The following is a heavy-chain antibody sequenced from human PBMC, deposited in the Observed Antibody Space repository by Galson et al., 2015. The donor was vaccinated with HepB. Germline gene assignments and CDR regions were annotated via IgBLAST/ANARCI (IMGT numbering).Heavy chain of an antibody. CDR2: INSDGSST. V-gene: IGHV3-74*01. CDR3: ARDIEWGATTNLDY. J-gene: IGHJ4*02. D-gene: IGHD1-26*01. CDR1: GFTFSSYW. Sequence: SLRLSCAASGFTFSSYWMHWVRQAPGKGLVWVSRINSDGSSTSYADSVKGRFTISRDNTKNTLYLQMNSLRAEDTAVYYCARDIEWGATTNLDYWGQGTLVTVSS.